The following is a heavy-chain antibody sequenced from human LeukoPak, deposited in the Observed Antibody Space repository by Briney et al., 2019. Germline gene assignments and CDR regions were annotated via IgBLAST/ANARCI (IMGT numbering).Heavy chain of an antibody. Sequence: SDTLSLTCAVSGYSITSSSWWGWIRQPPGKGLEWIGYIYHSGTTYYNPSLQSRVAMSVDTSKNQFSLKLSSVTAVDTAVYYCARKENVYYYFDYWGQGTLVTVSS. J-gene: IGHJ4*02. CDR2: IYHSGTT. V-gene: IGHV4-28*01. CDR3: ARKENVYYYFDY. D-gene: IGHD3-10*01. CDR1: GYSITSSSW.